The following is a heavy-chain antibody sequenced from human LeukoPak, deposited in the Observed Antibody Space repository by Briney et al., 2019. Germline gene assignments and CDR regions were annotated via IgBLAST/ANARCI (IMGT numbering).Heavy chain of an antibody. CDR2: IWYDGSNK. D-gene: IGHD3-3*01. V-gene: IGHV3-33*01. J-gene: IGHJ3*02. Sequence: GRSLRLSCAASGFTFSSYGMHWVRQAPGKGLEWVAVIWYDGSNKYYADSVKGRFTISRDNSKNMLYLQMNSLRAEDTAVYYCAREPPHRITIFGVVSEPNAFDIWGQGTMVTVSS. CDR1: GFTFSSYG. CDR3: AREPPHRITIFGVVSEPNAFDI.